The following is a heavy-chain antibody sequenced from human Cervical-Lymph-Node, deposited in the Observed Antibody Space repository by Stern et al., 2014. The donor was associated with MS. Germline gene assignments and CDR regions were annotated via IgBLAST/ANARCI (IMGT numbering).Heavy chain of an antibody. CDR2: IIRVFVTP. D-gene: IGHD2-2*01. Sequence: VQLVQSGSEGRKPGASVNVTCKASGGTFRNFDVNWVRQATGQGLEWVGGIIRVFVTPTYSQKFQDRVTIFSGGSTTTFYVELSSLTTDDTATYFCASAHPATRRGYKGMNVWGQGTTIAVSS. CDR1: GGTFRNFD. CDR3: ASAHPATRRGYKGMNV. J-gene: IGHJ6*02. V-gene: IGHV1-69*01.